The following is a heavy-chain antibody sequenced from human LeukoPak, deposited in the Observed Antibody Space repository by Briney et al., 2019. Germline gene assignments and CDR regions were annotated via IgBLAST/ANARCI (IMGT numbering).Heavy chain of an antibody. CDR2: ISSSSSYI. J-gene: IGHJ4*02. V-gene: IGHV3-21*01. CDR3: ARVRVRSSWVDY. Sequence: GGSLRLSCAASGFTFSSYSMNWVRQAPGKGLEWVSSISSSSSYIYYADSVKGRFTISRDNAKNSLYLQMNSLRAEDTAVYYCARVRVRSSWVDYWGQGTLVTVSS. CDR1: GFTFSSYS. D-gene: IGHD6-13*01.